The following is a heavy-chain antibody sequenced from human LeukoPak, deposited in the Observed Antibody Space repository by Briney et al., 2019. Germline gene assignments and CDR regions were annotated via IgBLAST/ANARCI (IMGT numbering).Heavy chain of an antibody. Sequence: ASVKVSCKASGYTFTGYYMHWVRQAPGQGLEWMGWINPYSGGTNYAQKFQGRVTMTRDTSISTAYMELSRLRSDDTAVYYCARGGYSYGLDYWGQGTLVTVSS. V-gene: IGHV1-2*02. CDR2: INPYSGGT. CDR3: ARGGYSYGLDY. D-gene: IGHD5-18*01. CDR1: GYTFTGYY. J-gene: IGHJ4*02.